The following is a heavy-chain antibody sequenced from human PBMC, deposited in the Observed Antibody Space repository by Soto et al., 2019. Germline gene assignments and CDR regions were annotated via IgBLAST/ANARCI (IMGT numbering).Heavy chain of an antibody. CDR1: DYTFTNYG. J-gene: IGHJ4*02. CDR3: ARSQSGDYEGCGY. D-gene: IGHD4-17*01. CDR2: ISASNGNT. Sequence: QVQLVQSGAEVKKPGASVKVSCKASDYTFTNYGINWVRQAPGQGLEWMGWISASNGNTNYAQRVQGRVTMTTDTSTSTAYMELRSLRSDDTAVYYCARSQSGDYEGCGYWGQGTLVTVSS. V-gene: IGHV1-18*01.